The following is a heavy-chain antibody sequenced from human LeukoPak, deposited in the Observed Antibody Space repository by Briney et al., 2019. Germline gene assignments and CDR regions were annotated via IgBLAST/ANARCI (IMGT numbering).Heavy chain of an antibody. CDR3: ARDSRPIFEWQQLGGDY. Sequence: PGGSLRLSCAASAFTFSLYAMSWVRQAPGKGLEWISTISGSGDNTYYAESVKGRFTISRDNSKNTLYLQMNSLRADDTAVYYCARDSRPIFEWQQLGGDYWGQGTLVTVSS. J-gene: IGHJ4*02. V-gene: IGHV3-23*01. CDR1: AFTFSLYA. D-gene: IGHD6-13*01. CDR2: ISGSGDNT.